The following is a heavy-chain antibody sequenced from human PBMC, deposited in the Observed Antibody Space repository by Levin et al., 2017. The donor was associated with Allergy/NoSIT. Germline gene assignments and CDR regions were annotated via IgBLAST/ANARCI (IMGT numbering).Heavy chain of an antibody. V-gene: IGHV4-34*01. CDR3: ARGYIVVVVSAPDAFDS. CDR2: INHSGST. J-gene: IGHJ3*02. CDR1: GGSFSDYY. Sequence: SETLSLTCAVYGGSFSDYYWNWIRQPPGKGLEWIAEINHSGSTNYNPSLKSRVTISVDTSKNQFSLKLSSVTAADTAVYYCARGYIVVVVSAPDAFDSWGQGTLVTVSS. D-gene: IGHD2-15*01.